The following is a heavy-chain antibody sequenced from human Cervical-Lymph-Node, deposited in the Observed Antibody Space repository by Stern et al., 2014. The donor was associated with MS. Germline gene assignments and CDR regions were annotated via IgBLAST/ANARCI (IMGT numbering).Heavy chain of an antibody. CDR1: GFTFSSYA. CDR3: ASRGGYCSADSCSQDY. J-gene: IGHJ4*02. Sequence: EVQLVESGGGLVQPGGSLRLSCAASGFTFSSYAMSWVRQAPGQGLDWVSVISGSGRNTYYADSVKGRFTISRDNSKNTLNLQMHSLRAEDTAVYYCASRGGYCSADSCSQDYWGQGTLVTVSS. D-gene: IGHD2-15*01. V-gene: IGHV3-23*04. CDR2: ISGSGRNT.